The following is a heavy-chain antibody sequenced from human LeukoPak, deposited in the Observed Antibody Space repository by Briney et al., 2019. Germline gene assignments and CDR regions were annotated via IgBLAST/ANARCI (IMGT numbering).Heavy chain of an antibody. V-gene: IGHV1-8*01. Sequence: GASVKVSCKASGYTFNHYDINWVRQATGQGLEWMGWMNPNSGVTGNAQRFQGRVTMTRNTSISTAYMELSRLRSDDTAVYYCARDLRVTTSSNYYYGMDVWGQGTTVTVSS. CDR3: ARDLRVTTSSNYYYGMDV. CDR2: MNPNSGVT. CDR1: GYTFNHYD. J-gene: IGHJ6*02. D-gene: IGHD4-17*01.